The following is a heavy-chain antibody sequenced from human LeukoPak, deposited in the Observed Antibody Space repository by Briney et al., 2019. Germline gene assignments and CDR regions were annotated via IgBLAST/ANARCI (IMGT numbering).Heavy chain of an antibody. CDR3: ASGYSSSWYAFDI. J-gene: IGHJ3*02. Sequence: PSETLSLTCTVSGYSISSGYYWGWIRQPPGKGLEWIGYIYYSGSTYYNPSLKSRVTISVDTSKNQFSLKLSSVTAADTAVYYCASGYSSSWYAFDIWGQGTMVTVSS. V-gene: IGHV4-38-2*02. CDR2: IYYSGST. CDR1: GYSISSGYY. D-gene: IGHD6-13*01.